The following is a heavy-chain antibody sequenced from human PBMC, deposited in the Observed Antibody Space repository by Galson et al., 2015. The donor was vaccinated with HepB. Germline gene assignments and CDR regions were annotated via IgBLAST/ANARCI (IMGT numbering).Heavy chain of an antibody. V-gene: IGHV4-4*07. Sequence: SETLSLTCSMSGGSISSYYWGWIRQPAGKGLEWIGRIYVGGSTNYNPSLKSRVTMSLDTSKNQFSLTLSSVTAADTAVYYCARGTSSWYAWWFDPWGQGTLVTVSS. J-gene: IGHJ5*02. CDR2: IYVGGST. CDR1: GGSISSYY. D-gene: IGHD6-13*01. CDR3: ARGTSSWYAWWFDP.